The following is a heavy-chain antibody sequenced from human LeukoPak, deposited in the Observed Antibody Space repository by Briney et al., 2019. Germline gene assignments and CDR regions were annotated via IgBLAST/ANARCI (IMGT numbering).Heavy chain of an antibody. Sequence: GESLKISCKGSGYRFTDYWIGWVRQMPGKGLEWMGIIYPGDSDTRYSPSFQGQVTISADKSINTAHLQWSSLKASDTAMYYCARGAAGTTPDYYYFGMDVWGQGATVRVSS. CDR1: GYRFTDYW. D-gene: IGHD1-7*01. J-gene: IGHJ6*02. CDR3: ARGAAGTTPDYYYFGMDV. V-gene: IGHV5-51*01. CDR2: IYPGDSDT.